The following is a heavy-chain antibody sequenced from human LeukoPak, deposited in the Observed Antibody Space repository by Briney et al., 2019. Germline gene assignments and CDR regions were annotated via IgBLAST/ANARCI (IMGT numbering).Heavy chain of an antibody. CDR1: GYTFTSYD. CDR3: ARGNRFLEWLYYYYYYMDV. D-gene: IGHD3-3*01. J-gene: IGHJ6*03. Sequence: GASVKVSCKASGYTFTSYDINWVRQATGQGLEWMGWMNPNSGNTGYAQKFQGRVTITRNTSISTAYMELSSLRSEDTAVYYCARGNRFLEWLYYYYYYMDVWGKGTTVTVSS. CDR2: MNPNSGNT. V-gene: IGHV1-8*03.